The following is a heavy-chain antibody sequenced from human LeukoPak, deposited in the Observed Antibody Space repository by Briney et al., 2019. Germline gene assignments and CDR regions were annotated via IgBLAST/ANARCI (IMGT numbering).Heavy chain of an antibody. J-gene: IGHJ6*03. CDR2: IYTSGST. CDR1: GGSISSYY. Sequence: SETLSLTCTVSGGSISSYYWSWIRQPAGKGLEWIGRIYTSGSTNYNPSLKSRVTMSVDTSKNQFSLKLSSVTAADTAVYYCAREALGCTNGVCYPNYYYYYYMDVWGKGTTATVSS. D-gene: IGHD2-8*01. CDR3: AREALGCTNGVCYPNYYYYYYMDV. V-gene: IGHV4-4*07.